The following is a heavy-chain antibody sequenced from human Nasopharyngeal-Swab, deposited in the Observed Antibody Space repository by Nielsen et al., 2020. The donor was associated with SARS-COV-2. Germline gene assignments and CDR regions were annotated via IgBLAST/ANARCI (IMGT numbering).Heavy chain of an antibody. CDR1: GGSFLGYY. CDR2: INHSGST. CDR3: ARAGVGPLPGVRHAFDI. D-gene: IGHD2-15*01. Sequence: SQTLSLTCAVYGGSFLGYYWSWIRQPPGKGLEWLGEINHSGSTNYNPSLKSRVTLSVDTSKNQFSLKLSSVTAADTAVYYCARAGVGPLPGVRHAFDIWGQGTMVTVSS. J-gene: IGHJ3*02. V-gene: IGHV4-34*01.